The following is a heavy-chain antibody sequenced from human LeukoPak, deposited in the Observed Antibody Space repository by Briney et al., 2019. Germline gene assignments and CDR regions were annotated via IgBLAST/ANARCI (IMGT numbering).Heavy chain of an antibody. D-gene: IGHD6-19*01. J-gene: IGHJ4*02. CDR2: IKSKTDGGTT. CDR3: TTKPVAGHHY. CDR1: GVTFSNAW. V-gene: IGHV3-15*01. Sequence: GGSLRLSCAASGVTFSNAWMSWVGQAPGKGLEWVGRIKSKTDGGTTDYAAPVKGRFTIPRDDSKNTLYLQMNSLKTEDAAVYYCTTKPVAGHHYWGQGALVTVSS.